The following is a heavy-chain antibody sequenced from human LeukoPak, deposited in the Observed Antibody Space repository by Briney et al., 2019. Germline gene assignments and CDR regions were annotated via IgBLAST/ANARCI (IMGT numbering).Heavy chain of an antibody. V-gene: IGHV3-23*01. CDR1: GFTFSSYA. Sequence: GGSLRLSCAASGFTFSSYAMSWVRQAPGKGLEWVSAISGSGGSTYYADSVKGRFTISRDNSKNTLYLQMNSLRAEDTAVYYCAKGSCYYDSSGYHYYFDYWGQGTLVTVSS. CDR2: ISGSGGST. J-gene: IGHJ4*02. D-gene: IGHD3-22*01. CDR3: AKGSCYYDSSGYHYYFDY.